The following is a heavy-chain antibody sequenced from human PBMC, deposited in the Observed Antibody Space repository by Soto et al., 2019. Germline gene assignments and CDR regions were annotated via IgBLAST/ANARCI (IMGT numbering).Heavy chain of an antibody. CDR3: ARADTYYYDSSGYCFAY. V-gene: IGHV1-69*13. CDR2: IIPIFGTA. CDR1: GGTFSSYA. J-gene: IGHJ4*02. Sequence: SVKVSCKASGGTFSSYAISWVRQAPGQGLEWMGGIIPIFGTANYAQKFHGRVTITADESTSTAYMELSSLRAEDTVVYFCARADTYYYDSSGYCFAYWGQGTLVTVSS. D-gene: IGHD3-22*01.